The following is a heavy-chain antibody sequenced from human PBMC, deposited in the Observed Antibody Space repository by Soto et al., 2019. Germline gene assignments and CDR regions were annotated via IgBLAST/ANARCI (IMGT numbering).Heavy chain of an antibody. CDR2: INSDGSST. CDR3: AGDDSGHDYYYYGMDV. V-gene: IGHV3-74*01. J-gene: IGHJ6*02. CDR1: GFTFSSYW. Sequence: GGSLRLSCAASGFTFSSYWMHWVRQAPGKGLVWVSRINSDGSSTSYADSVKGRFTISRDNAKNTLYLQMNSLRAEDTAVYYCAGDDSGHDYYYYGMDVWGQGTTVTVSS. D-gene: IGHD5-12*01.